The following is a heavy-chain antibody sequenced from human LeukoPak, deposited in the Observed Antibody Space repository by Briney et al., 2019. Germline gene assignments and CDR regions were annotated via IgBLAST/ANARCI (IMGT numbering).Heavy chain of an antibody. Sequence: SQTLSLTCTVSGGSISSGDYYWSWIRQPPGKGLEWIGYIYYSGSTYYNPSLKSRVTISVDTSKNQFSLKLSSVTAADTAVYYCARSEGWHHQADAFDIWGQGTMVTVSS. J-gene: IGHJ3*02. CDR1: GGSISSGDYY. V-gene: IGHV4-30-4*08. CDR3: ARSEGWHHQADAFDI. CDR2: IYYSGST. D-gene: IGHD2-15*01.